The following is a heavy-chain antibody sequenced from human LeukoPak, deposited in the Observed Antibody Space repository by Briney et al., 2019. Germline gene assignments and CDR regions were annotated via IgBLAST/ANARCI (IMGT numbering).Heavy chain of an antibody. V-gene: IGHV4-34*01. D-gene: IGHD3-16*02. CDR3: ARTLRYYDYVWGSYRHSSDRYYFDY. CDR2: INHSGST. CDR1: GGSFSGYY. J-gene: IGHJ4*02. Sequence: RTSETLSLTCAVYGGSFSGYYWSWIRQPPGKGLEWIGEINHSGSTNYNPSLKSRVTISVDTSKNQFSLKLSSVTAADTAVYYCARTLRYYDYVWGSYRHSSDRYYFDYWGQGTLVTVSS.